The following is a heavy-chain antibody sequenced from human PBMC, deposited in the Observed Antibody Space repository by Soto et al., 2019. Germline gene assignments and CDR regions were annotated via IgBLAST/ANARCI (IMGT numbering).Heavy chain of an antibody. CDR2: IYYSGST. Sequence: PSETLPLTCTVSGGSISSYYWSWIRQPPGKGLEWIGYIYYSGSTNYNPSLKSRVTISVDTSKNQFSLKLSSVTAADTAVYYCARVLGVEMATTRQYYFDYWGQGTLVTAPQ. J-gene: IGHJ4*02. D-gene: IGHD5-12*01. V-gene: IGHV4-59*01. CDR3: ARVLGVEMATTRQYYFDY. CDR1: GGSISSYY.